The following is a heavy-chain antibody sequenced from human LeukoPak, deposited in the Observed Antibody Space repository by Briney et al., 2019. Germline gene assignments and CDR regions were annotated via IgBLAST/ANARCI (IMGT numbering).Heavy chain of an antibody. Sequence: GSLRLSCAASGFTSSTYWMSGVRHAPGEGVEWVASIKQDGSETYYVDSVKGRFTLSRDNAKNSLYLQMNSLRADDTAVYYCARDRDSRWDFDLWGRGTLVTVSS. CDR1: GFTSSTYW. CDR2: IKQDGSET. V-gene: IGHV3-7*01. J-gene: IGHJ2*01. CDR3: ARDRDSRWDFDL. D-gene: IGHD3-22*01.